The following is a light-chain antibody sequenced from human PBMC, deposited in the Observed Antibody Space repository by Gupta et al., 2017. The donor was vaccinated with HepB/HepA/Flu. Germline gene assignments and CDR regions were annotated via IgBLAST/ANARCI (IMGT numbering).Light chain of an antibody. V-gene: IGKV2-28*01. Sequence: DIVMTPSPVSLPVTPGEPASISCRSSQSLLHSNGYNYLDCFLQKPGQSPQLLIYLGSNRASGVPDRFSGSGSGTDFTLKISRVEAEDVGVYYCMQDLQTPLTFGGGTKVEIK. J-gene: IGKJ4*01. CDR1: QSLLHSNGYNY. CDR3: MQDLQTPLT. CDR2: LGS.